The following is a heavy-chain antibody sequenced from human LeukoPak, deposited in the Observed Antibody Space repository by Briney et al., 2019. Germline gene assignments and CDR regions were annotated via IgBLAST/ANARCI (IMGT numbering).Heavy chain of an antibody. V-gene: IGHV4-59*01. Sequence: SETLSLTCTVSGGSISSYYWSWIRQPPGKGLEWIGYIYYSGSTNYNPSLKSRVTISVDTSKNQFSLKLSSVAAADTAVYYCARNRQSYGGNSVAFDIWGQGTMVTVSS. J-gene: IGHJ3*02. CDR2: IYYSGST. CDR1: GGSISSYY. D-gene: IGHD4-23*01. CDR3: ARNRQSYGGNSVAFDI.